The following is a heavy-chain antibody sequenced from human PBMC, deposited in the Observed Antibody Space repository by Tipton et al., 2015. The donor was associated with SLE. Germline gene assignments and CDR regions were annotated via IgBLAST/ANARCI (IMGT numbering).Heavy chain of an antibody. CDR2: IDYNGDT. Sequence: TLSLTCTVSGGSVSSYYWSWIRQPPGKGLEWIGQIDYNGDTNYNPSLKSRVTISVDTSKNQFSLKLSSVTAADTAVYYCARDSIYSGSDYWGQGTLVTVSS. CDR3: ARDSIYSGSDY. J-gene: IGHJ4*02. V-gene: IGHV4-59*02. D-gene: IGHD1-26*01. CDR1: GGSVSSYY.